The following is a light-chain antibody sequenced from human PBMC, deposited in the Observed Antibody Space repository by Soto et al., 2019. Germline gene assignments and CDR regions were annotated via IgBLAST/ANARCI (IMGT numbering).Light chain of an antibody. CDR2: DVS. J-gene: IGLJ2*01. CDR3: SSYTSASTTLV. Sequence: QSALTQPASVSGSPGQSITISCTGTGSDVGGYNYVSWYQQHPGKAPKVMIYDVSNRPSGVSNRFSGSKSGNTASLTIYGLQAEDEADYYCSSYTSASTTLVFGGGTKVTVL. V-gene: IGLV2-14*01. CDR1: GSDVGGYNY.